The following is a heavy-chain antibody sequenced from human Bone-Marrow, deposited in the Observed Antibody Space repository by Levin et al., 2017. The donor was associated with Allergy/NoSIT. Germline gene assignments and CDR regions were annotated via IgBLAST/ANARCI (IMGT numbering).Heavy chain of an antibody. V-gene: IGHV3-30-3*01. CDR1: GFTFSAST. D-gene: IGHD3-16*01. J-gene: IGHJ4*02. CDR2: ISYGGDKE. CDR3: ARDRFYGGHSHSDY. Sequence: GGSLRLSCAASGFTFSASTMNWVRQAPGKGLEWVAVISYGGDKEYYADSVKGRFTISRDDSRNTLYLQMNNVRPEDTGVYYCARDRFYGGHSHSDYWGQGTQVSVSS.